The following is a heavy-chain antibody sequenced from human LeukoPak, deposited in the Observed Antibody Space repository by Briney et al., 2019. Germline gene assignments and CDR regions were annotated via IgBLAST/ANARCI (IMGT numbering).Heavy chain of an antibody. CDR3: AGQDTALVTIDY. CDR1: GGSISSYY. J-gene: IGHJ4*02. V-gene: IGHV4-4*07. Sequence: SETLSLTCTVSGGSISSYYWSWIRQPAGKGLEWIGRIYTSGSTNYNPSLKSRVTMSVDTSKNQFSLKLNSVTAADTAVYYCAGQDTALVTIDYWGQGTLVTVSS. CDR2: IYTSGST. D-gene: IGHD5-18*01.